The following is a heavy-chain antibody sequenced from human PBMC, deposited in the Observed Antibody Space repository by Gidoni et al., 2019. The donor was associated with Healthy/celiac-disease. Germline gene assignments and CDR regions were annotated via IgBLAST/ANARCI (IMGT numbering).Heavy chain of an antibody. CDR1: GFTFSSYA. CDR3: ARDQMAPFDY. V-gene: IGHV3-30-3*01. CDR2: ISYDGSNK. J-gene: IGHJ4*02. Sequence: QVQLVESGGGVVQPGRSLRLSCAASGFTFSSYAMHWVRQAPGKGREWVAVISYDGSNKYYADSVKGRFTISRDNSKNTLYLQMNSLRAEDTAVYYCARDQMAPFDYWGQGTLVTVSS.